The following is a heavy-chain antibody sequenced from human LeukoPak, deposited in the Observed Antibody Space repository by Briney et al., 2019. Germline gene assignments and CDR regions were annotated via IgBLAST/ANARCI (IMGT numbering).Heavy chain of an antibody. CDR3: ARFTTVVPAFWYFDL. V-gene: IGHV4-59*08. J-gene: IGHJ2*01. CDR1: GASISNYY. CDR2: IFYSGST. Sequence: PSETLSLTCTGSGASISNYYWSWIRQPPGKGLEGIGYIFYSGSTNYNPSLKSRVTISLATSKNQFSLQLRSVTAADTAVYYCARFTTVVPAFWYFDLWGRGTLVTVSS. D-gene: IGHD4-23*01.